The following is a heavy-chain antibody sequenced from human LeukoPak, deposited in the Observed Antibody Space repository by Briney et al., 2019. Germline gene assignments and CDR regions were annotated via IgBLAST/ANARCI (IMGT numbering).Heavy chain of an antibody. CDR2: ISYDGSNK. V-gene: IGHV3-30-3*01. CDR3: ARDPYGGNFPDY. CDR1: GFTFSSYA. J-gene: IGHJ4*02. Sequence: GGSLRLSCAASGFTFSSYAMHWDRQAPGKGLEWVAVISYDGSNKYYADSVKGRFTISRDNSKNTLYLQMNSLRAEDTAVYYCARDPYGGNFPDYWGQGTLVTVSS. D-gene: IGHD4-23*01.